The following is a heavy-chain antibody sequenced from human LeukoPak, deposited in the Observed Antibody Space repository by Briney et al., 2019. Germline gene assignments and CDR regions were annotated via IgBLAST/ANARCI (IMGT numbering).Heavy chain of an antibody. V-gene: IGHV4-31*03. Sequence: SQTLSLTCTVSGGSISSGGYYWSWIRQHPGKGLEWIGYIYYSGSTYYNPSLKSRVTISVDTSKNQFSLKLSSVTAADTAVYYCARASRITIFGVVIIRFDPWGQGTLVTVSS. CDR3: ARASRITIFGVVIIRFDP. CDR1: GGSISSGGYY. D-gene: IGHD3-3*01. J-gene: IGHJ5*02. CDR2: IYYSGST.